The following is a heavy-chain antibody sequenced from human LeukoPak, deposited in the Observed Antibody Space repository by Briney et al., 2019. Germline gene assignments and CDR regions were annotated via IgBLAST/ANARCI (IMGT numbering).Heavy chain of an antibody. J-gene: IGHJ5*02. CDR2: ISGGGGST. CDR3: AKDLGYCSSTCCYSWFDP. CDR1: GFTFSSYA. V-gene: IGHV3-23*01. Sequence: GGSLRLSCAASGFTFSSYAMSWVRQAPGKGLEWVSTISGGGGSTYYVDSVKGRFTISRDNSKNTLYLQMNSLRAEDTAVYYCAKDLGYCSSTCCYSWFDPWGQGTLVTVSS. D-gene: IGHD2-2*01.